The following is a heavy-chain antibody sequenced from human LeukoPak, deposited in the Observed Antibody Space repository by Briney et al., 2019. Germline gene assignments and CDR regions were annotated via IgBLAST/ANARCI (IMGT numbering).Heavy chain of an antibody. V-gene: IGHV3-7*01. D-gene: IGHD2-15*01. J-gene: IGHJ4*02. CDR1: GFTFSSLW. CDR3: ARDYCSGPKCYFIDY. Sequence: PGGSLRLSCAASGFTFSSLWMSWVRQAPGKGLEWVANIKGDGSQTYYVDSVRGRFTISRDNAKNSLYLQMSSLRAEDTAVYYCARDYCSGPKCYFIDYWGQGALVTVSS. CDR2: IKGDGSQT.